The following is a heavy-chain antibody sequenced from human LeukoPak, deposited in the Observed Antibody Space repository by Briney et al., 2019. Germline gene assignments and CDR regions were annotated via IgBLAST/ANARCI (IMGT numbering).Heavy chain of an antibody. CDR2: IKQDGSEK. CDR3: ARDPENPSGTFDY. D-gene: IGHD1-26*01. CDR1: GFTFSSYW. J-gene: IGHJ4*02. V-gene: IGHV3-7*03. Sequence: GGSLRLSWAASGFTFSSYWMSWVRQAPEKGLEWVANIKQDGSEKYYVDSAKGRFTISRDNAKNSLYLQMNSLRAEDTAVYYCARDPENPSGTFDYWGQGTLVTVSS.